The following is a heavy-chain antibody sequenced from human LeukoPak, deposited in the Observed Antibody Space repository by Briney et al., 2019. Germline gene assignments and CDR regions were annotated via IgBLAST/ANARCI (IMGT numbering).Heavy chain of an antibody. J-gene: IGHJ4*02. CDR2: IYYTGST. D-gene: IGHD1-26*01. Sequence: SETLSLTCSVSGASISGGTYYWGWIRQPPGKGLEWIGSIYYTGSTYDNPSLKSRVTISVDTSKNQFSLKLSSVTAADTAVYYCARRGGSGRAFNYWGQGTLVTVSS. V-gene: IGHV4-39*01. CDR3: ARRGGSGRAFNY. CDR1: GASISGGTYY.